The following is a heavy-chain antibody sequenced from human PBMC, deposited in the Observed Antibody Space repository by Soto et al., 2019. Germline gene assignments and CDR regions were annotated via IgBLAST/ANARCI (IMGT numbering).Heavy chain of an antibody. J-gene: IGHJ6*02. CDR2: ISAYNGNT. D-gene: IGHD2-15*01. V-gene: IGHV1-18*01. Sequence: QVQLVQSGAEVKKPGASVKVSCKASGYTFTSYGISWVRQAPGQGLEWMGWISAYNGNTNYAQKLQGRVTMTTDTSKSKAYMELRSLGSDDTAVYYCARTSRVIVVVAADIYGMDVWGQGTTVTVSS. CDR3: ARTSRVIVVVAADIYGMDV. CDR1: GYTFTSYG.